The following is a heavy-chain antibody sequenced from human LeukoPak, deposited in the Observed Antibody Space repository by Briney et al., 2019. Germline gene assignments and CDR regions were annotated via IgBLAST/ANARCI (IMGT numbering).Heavy chain of an antibody. D-gene: IGHD6-13*01. Sequence: GGSLRLSCAASGFTFSNYEMNWVRQAPGKGLEWVSAISGSGGSTYYADSVKGRFTISRDNSKNTLYLQMNSLRAEDTAVYYCAKDGIAAAGTLNAFDIWGQGTMVTVSS. J-gene: IGHJ3*02. CDR2: ISGSGGST. V-gene: IGHV3-23*01. CDR1: GFTFSNYE. CDR3: AKDGIAAAGTLNAFDI.